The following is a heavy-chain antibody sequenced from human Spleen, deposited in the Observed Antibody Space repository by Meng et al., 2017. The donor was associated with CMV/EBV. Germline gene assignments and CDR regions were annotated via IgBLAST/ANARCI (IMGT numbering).Heavy chain of an antibody. CDR2: ISYDGSNK. Sequence: LSLTCAASGFTFSSYAMHWVRQAPGKGLEWVAVISYDGSNKYYADSVKGRFTISRDNSKNTLYLQMNSLRAEDTAVHYCARDCSSTSCFGAFDIWGQGTMVTVSS. D-gene: IGHD2-2*01. J-gene: IGHJ3*02. CDR1: GFTFSSYA. CDR3: ARDCSSTSCFGAFDI. V-gene: IGHV3-30*04.